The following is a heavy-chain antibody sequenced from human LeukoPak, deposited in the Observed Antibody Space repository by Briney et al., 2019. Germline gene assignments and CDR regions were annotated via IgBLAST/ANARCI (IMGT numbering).Heavy chain of an antibody. D-gene: IGHD2-8*01. V-gene: IGHV4-59*01. CDR1: GGSISSYY. CDR3: ARALMVDWYFDL. Sequence: SETLSLTCTVSGGSISSYYWSWIRQPPGKGLEWIGYIYYSGSTNYNPSLKSRVTISVDTSKNQFSLKLSSVTAAGTAVYYCARALMVDWYFDLWGRGTLVTVSS. CDR2: IYYSGST. J-gene: IGHJ2*01.